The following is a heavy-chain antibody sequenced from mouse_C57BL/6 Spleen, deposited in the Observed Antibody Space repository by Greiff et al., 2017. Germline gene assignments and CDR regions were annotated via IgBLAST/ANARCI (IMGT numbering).Heavy chain of an antibody. CDR1: GFTFSSYA. J-gene: IGHJ3*01. CDR2: ISSGGDYT. D-gene: IGHD3-2*02. V-gene: IGHV5-9-1*02. CDR3: TRDGAAQAPFAY. Sequence: EVKLVESGEGLVKPGGSLKLSCAASGFTFSSYAMSWVRQTPEKRLEWVAYISSGGDYTYYADTVKGRFTISRDNARNTLYLQMSSLKSEDTAMYYCTRDGAAQAPFAYWGQGTLVTVSA.